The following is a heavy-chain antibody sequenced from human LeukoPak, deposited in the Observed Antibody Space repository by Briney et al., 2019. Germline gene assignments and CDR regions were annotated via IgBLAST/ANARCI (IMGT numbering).Heavy chain of an antibody. V-gene: IGHV3-30*18. CDR3: AKILYYYDSRGFEDY. J-gene: IGHJ4*02. D-gene: IGHD3-22*01. CDR1: GFTFSTYG. CDR2: ISYDGSNK. Sequence: GRSLRLSCAASGFTFSTYGMHWVRQAPGKGLEWVAVISYDGSNKYYGDSVKGRFIISRDNSKNTLYLQMNSLRAEDTAVYYCAKILYYYDSRGFEDYWGQGTLVTVSS.